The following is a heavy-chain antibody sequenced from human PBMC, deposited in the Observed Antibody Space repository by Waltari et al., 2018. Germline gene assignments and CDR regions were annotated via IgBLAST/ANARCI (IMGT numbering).Heavy chain of an antibody. Sequence: EVQLVESGGGLAQPGGSLRLSCEASGFTFKNYAMNWVRQAPGKGLEWFAYIATGSKRLYYANSVKGRFTISRDNAKDSLFLQMNSLRAEDTALYFCAREPTVTGENYFDSWGQGALVSVSS. V-gene: IGHV3-48*01. CDR1: GFTFKNYA. CDR3: AREPTVTGENYFDS. J-gene: IGHJ4*02. D-gene: IGHD4-17*01. CDR2: IATGSKRL.